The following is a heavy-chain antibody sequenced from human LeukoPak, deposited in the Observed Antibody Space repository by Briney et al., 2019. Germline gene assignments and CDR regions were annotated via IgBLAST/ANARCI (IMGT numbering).Heavy chain of an antibody. Sequence: GSLRLSCAGSGFSFSSYGMHWVRQAPGKGLEWMAFIRSDGSNKYYADSVKGRFTISRDNSKNTLYLQMNSLRAEDTAVYYCARVGLGVGSGGKASGFDPWGQGTLVTVSS. V-gene: IGHV3-30*02. D-gene: IGHD3-10*01. CDR1: GFSFSSYG. CDR3: ARVGLGVGSGGKASGFDP. CDR2: IRSDGSNK. J-gene: IGHJ5*02.